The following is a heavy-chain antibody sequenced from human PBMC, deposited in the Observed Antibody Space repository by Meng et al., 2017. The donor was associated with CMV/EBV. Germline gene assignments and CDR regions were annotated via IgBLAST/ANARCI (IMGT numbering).Heavy chain of an antibody. J-gene: IGHJ5*02. D-gene: IGHD2/OR15-2a*01. V-gene: IGHV3-66*02. CDR3: ARAASSSMTLDP. CDR1: GFTVSSTS. Sequence: LSCAASGFTVSSTSMSWVRQAPGQGLEWVSVIYSGGSTYYADSVKGRFTISRDNSKNTLYLQMNSLRAEDTAVYYCARAASSSMTLDPWSQGTLVTVSS. CDR2: IYSGGST.